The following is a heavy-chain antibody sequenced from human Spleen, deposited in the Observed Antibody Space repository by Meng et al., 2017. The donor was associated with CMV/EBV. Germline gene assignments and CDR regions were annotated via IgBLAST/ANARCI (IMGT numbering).Heavy chain of an antibody. CDR2: IIPIFGTA. J-gene: IGHJ5*02. CDR1: GGTFSSYT. CDR3: AKSAFQRRGPKNWFDP. D-gene: IGHD3-10*01. Sequence: SVKVSCKASGGTFSSYTISWVRQAPGQGLEWMGGIIPIFGTANYAQRFQGRVTITTDESTSTAYMELSSLRSEDTAVYYCAKSAFQRRGPKNWFDPWGLGTLVTVSS. V-gene: IGHV1-69*05.